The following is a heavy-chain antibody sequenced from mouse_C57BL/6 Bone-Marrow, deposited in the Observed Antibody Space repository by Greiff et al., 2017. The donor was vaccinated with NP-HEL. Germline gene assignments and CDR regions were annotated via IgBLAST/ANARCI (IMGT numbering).Heavy chain of an antibody. J-gene: IGHJ3*01. CDR3: ARKGGYYTWFAY. D-gene: IGHD2-3*01. V-gene: IGHV1-81*01. CDR1: GYTFTSYG. Sequence: VQLQQSGAELARPGASVKLSCKASGYTFTSYGISWVKQRPGQGLEWIGEIYPRSGNTYYNEKFKGKATLTADKSSSTAYMELRSLTSEDSAVYFCARKGGYYTWFAYWGQGTLVTVSA. CDR2: IYPRSGNT.